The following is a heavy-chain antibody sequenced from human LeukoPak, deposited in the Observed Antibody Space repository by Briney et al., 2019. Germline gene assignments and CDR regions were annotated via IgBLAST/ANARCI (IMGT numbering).Heavy chain of an antibody. J-gene: IGHJ4*02. CDR3: VTSWCRQQRDY. D-gene: IGHD2-8*01. Sequence: GGSLRLSCAASGFTFSSYSMNWVRQAPGKGLEWVSSISSSSSYIYYADSVKGRFTISRDNAKQSPYLQMDSLTAEDTAVYYCVTSWCRQQRDYWGQGTLVTVSS. V-gene: IGHV3-21*01. CDR1: GFTFSSYS. CDR2: ISSSSSYI.